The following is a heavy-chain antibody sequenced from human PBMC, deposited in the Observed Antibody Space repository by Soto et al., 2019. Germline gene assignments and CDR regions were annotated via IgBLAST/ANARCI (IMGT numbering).Heavy chain of an antibody. D-gene: IGHD6-6*01. J-gene: IGHJ4*02. Sequence: QLQLQESGSGLVKPSQTLSLTCAVSGGSISSGGYSWRWIRPPPGKGLEWSGYIYHSGSTYYNPSLKSRVTMTVDRSKNQIPLKLSSVTAADPTVYYCAGGIAARPLGYWGQGTLVTISS. CDR2: IYHSGST. CDR1: GGSISSGGYS. V-gene: IGHV4-30-2*01. CDR3: AGGIAARPLGY.